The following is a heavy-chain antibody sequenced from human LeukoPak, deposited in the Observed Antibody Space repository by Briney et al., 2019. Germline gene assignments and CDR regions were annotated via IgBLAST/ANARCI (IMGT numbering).Heavy chain of an antibody. V-gene: IGHV1-18*01. J-gene: IGHJ3*02. Sequence: ASVKVSYKASGYTFTSYGISWVRQAPGQGLEWMGWISAYNGNTNYAQKLQGRVTMTTDTSTSTAYMELRSLRSDDTAVYYCARDSVTTSENAFDIWGQGTMVTVSS. CDR1: GYTFTSYG. CDR2: ISAYNGNT. D-gene: IGHD4-17*01. CDR3: ARDSVTTSENAFDI.